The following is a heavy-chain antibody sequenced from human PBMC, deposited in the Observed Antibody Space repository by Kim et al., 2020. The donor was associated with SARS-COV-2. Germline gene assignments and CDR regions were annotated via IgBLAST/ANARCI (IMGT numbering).Heavy chain of an antibody. Sequence: NPSLKSRVTISVDTSKNQFSLKLSTVPAANTAGYYCARHSRIVVVPAAILAWGQGTLVTVSS. CDR3: ARHSRIVVVPAAILA. J-gene: IGHJ4*02. D-gene: IGHD2-2*01. V-gene: IGHV4-39*01.